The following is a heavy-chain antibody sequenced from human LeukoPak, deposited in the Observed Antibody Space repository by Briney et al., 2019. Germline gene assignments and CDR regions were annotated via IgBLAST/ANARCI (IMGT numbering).Heavy chain of an antibody. J-gene: IGHJ4*02. CDR2: INHSGST. D-gene: IGHD5-18*01. V-gene: IGHV4-34*01. Sequence: PSETLSLTCAVYGGSFSGYYWCWIRQPPGKGLEWIGEINHSGSTNYNPSLKSRVTISVDTSKTQFSLKLSSVTAADTAVYYCARGWRKYSYGTDFDYWGQGTLVTVSS. CDR1: GGSFSGYY. CDR3: ARGWRKYSYGTDFDY.